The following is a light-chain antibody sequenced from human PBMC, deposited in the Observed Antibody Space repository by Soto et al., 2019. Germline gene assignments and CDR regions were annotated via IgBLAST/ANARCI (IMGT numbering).Light chain of an antibody. CDR2: AAS. J-gene: IGKJ1*01. Sequence: AIQLTQSPSSLSASVGDMVTITCRASQGIRSAIGWYQQKPGKVPKLLIYAASTLQSGVPSRFSGSGFGTDFTLTINSLQPEDFATYYCLLDYAYFWAFGQGTKVEVK. V-gene: IGKV1-6*01. CDR1: QGIRSA. CDR3: LLDYAYFWA.